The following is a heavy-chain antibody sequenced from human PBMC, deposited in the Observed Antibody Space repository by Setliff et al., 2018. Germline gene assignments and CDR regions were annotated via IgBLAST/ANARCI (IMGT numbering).Heavy chain of an antibody. CDR3: AKAPAPYAASLLNWFDP. V-gene: IGHV3-23*01. CDR2: ISGSGGST. D-gene: IGHD2-2*01. Sequence: GGSLRLSCAASGFTFSSYAMNWVRQAPGKGLEWVSAISGSGGSTYYADSVKGRFTISRDNSKNTLYLQMNSLGAEDTAVYYCAKAPAPYAASLLNWFDPWGQGTLVTVSS. J-gene: IGHJ5*02. CDR1: GFTFSSYA.